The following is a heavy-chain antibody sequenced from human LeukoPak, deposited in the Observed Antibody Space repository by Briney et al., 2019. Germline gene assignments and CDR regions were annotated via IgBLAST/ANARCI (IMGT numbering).Heavy chain of an antibody. D-gene: IGHD1-26*01. V-gene: IGHV3-9*01. CDR3: AKVVREDWFDP. CDR2: ISWNSGSI. CDR1: GFTFSSYS. Sequence: QTGGSLRLSCAASGFTFSSYSMNWVRQAPGKGLEWVSGISWNSGSIGYADSVKGRFTISRDNAKNSLYLQMNSLRAEDTALYYCAKVVREDWFDPWGQGTLVTVSS. J-gene: IGHJ5*02.